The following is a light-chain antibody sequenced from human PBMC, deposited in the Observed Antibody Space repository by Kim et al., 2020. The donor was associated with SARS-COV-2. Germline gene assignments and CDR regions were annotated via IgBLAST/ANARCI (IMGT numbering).Light chain of an antibody. CDR1: KSVSSSY. Sequence: SPGERATLSCRASKSVSSSYLAWYQQKPGQAPRLLMYDASSRATGISDRFSGSGSGTDFTLTISRLEPEDFAVYYCQQYGSLPWTFGQGTKVDIK. CDR3: QQYGSLPWT. J-gene: IGKJ1*01. CDR2: DAS. V-gene: IGKV3-20*01.